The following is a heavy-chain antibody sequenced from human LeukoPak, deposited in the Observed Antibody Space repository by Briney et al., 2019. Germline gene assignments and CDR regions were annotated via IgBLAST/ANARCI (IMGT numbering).Heavy chain of an antibody. CDR3: SVVARGLVY. CDR1: GFTFSHYW. V-gene: IGHV3-74*01. D-gene: IGHD5-12*01. J-gene: IGHJ4*02. Sequence: GGSLRLSCAASGFTFSHYWMHWVRQVPGKGLVWVSHINNDGSSTTYADSVKGRFTISRDNAKNTLYLQMNSLRAEDTAVYYVSVVARGLVYWGQGTLVTVSS. CDR2: INNDGSST.